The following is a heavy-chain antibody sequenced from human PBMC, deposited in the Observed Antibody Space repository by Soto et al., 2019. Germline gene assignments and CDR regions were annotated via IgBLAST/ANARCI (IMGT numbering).Heavy chain of an antibody. CDR1: GFTFSSYA. CDR2: ISGSGGST. CDR3: GKGPGTLWFGELLLTGTWGNWFDP. D-gene: IGHD3-10*01. Sequence: GGSLRLSCAASGFTFSSYAMSWVRQAPGKGLEWVSAISGSGGSTYYADSVKGRFTISRDNSKNTLYLQMNSLRAEDTAVYYCGKGPGTLWFGELLLTGTWGNWFDPWGHGTLVTVSS. V-gene: IGHV3-23*01. J-gene: IGHJ5*02.